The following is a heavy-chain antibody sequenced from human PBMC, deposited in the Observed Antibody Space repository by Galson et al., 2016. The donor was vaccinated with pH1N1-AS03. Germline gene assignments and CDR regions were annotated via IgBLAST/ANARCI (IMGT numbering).Heavy chain of an antibody. CDR1: GFTFGDYP. CDR3: ARARTSPGSLAGVGFDI. V-gene: IGHV3-49*03. CDR2: IRSKTYGGTT. Sequence: SLRLSCAASGFTFGDYPLTWFRQAPGKGLEWVGFIRSKTYGGTTEYAASVKGRFTTSRDDSKSIAYLQMNSLKTEDTAVYYCARARTSPGSLAGVGFDIWGQGTMVTVSS. J-gene: IGHJ3*02.